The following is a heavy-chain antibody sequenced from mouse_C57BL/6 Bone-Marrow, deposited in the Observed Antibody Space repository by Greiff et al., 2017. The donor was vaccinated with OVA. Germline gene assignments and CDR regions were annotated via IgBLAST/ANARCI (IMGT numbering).Heavy chain of an antibody. D-gene: IGHD1-1*01. Sequence: EVQLQESGGGLVQPKGSLKLSCAASGFTFTTYAMHWVRQAPGKGLEWVARISSTSSNYATYYAVSVQDRFTISRDDSQSMLYLQMNNLKTEDTAMYYCVRVTIYCCFAYWGQGTLVTVSA. CDR3: VRVTIYCCFAY. CDR1: GFTFTTYA. CDR2: ISSTSSNYAT. J-gene: IGHJ3*01. V-gene: IGHV10-3*01.